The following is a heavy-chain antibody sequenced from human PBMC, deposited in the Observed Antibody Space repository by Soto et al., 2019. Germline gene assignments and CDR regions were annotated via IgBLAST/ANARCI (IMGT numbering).Heavy chain of an antibody. V-gene: IGHV4-30-4*01. CDR2: IYYIGST. J-gene: IGHJ5*02. CDR3: ARAGGGFVVVVAATRPPPKSFDP. D-gene: IGHD2-15*01. CDR1: GGSISSGVYY. Sequence: SEALSLTCTVSGGSISSGVYYWSWVRHPPGNGLEWIGYIYYIGSTYYNPSLKSRVTISVDTSKNQFSLKLSSVTAADTAVYYCARAGGGFVVVVAATRPPPKSFDPWGAATLVPGSP.